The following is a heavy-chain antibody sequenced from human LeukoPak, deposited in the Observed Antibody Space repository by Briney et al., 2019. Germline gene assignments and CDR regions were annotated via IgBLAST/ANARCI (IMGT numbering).Heavy chain of an antibody. CDR1: GVSFSSYS. J-gene: IGHJ3*02. V-gene: IGHV3-48*01. D-gene: IGHD2-15*01. CDR3: ARAGCGWVLTPCDAFDI. Sequence: RGALRLSCAASGVSFSSYSMNWGRQAPGKGLEWGSYIRWSISTIHSADSVKSPVTISRDNAKRSLYLQKNNGRAAETAVYYCARAGCGWVLTPCDAFDIWGQGTMVTVSS. CDR2: IRWSISTI.